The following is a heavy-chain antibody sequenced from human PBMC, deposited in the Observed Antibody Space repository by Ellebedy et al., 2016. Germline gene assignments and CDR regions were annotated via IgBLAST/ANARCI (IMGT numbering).Heavy chain of an antibody. Sequence: SETLSLTCSVSGGSIRSTGDYWGWIRQSPGTGLEWMGSVHFSGSTYYSPSLKRRVTMSVDTSKNQLSLKVNSVTAADTAVYFCARTARVPDMWGQGTMVTVSS. CDR1: GGSIRSTGDY. V-gene: IGHV4-39*01. D-gene: IGHD4/OR15-4a*01. J-gene: IGHJ3*02. CDR2: VHFSGST. CDR3: ARTARVPDM.